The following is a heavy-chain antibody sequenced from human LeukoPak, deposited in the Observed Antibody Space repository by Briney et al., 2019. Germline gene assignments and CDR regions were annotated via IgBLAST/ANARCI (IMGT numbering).Heavy chain of an antibody. CDR3: ARGGSLVGTTPHDTFDI. CDR2: FYYSGST. CDR1: GASISSHY. J-gene: IGHJ3*02. D-gene: IGHD1-26*01. Sequence: PSESLSLTCTGSGASISSHYWSCIRQPPGKGLEWIGYFYYSGSTNSNPSLKSRDTLSVDTSKKQYSLKLSSVTAADTAVYYCARGGSLVGTTPHDTFDIWGQGTMVTVSS. V-gene: IGHV4-59*11.